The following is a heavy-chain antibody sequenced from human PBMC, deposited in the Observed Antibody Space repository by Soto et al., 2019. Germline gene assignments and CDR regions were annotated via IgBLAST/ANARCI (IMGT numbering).Heavy chain of an antibody. CDR3: AHEVSSPGLFYFGNDV. V-gene: IGHV1-69*13. J-gene: IGHJ6*02. CDR2: IIPIFGTA. Sequence: SVNLSCKASGGTFSSYAISWVRQAPGQGLEWMGGIIPIFGTANYAQKFQGRVTITADESTSTAYMELSSLRSEDSAVYYCAHEVSSPGLFYFGNDVWGRGTSDTVS. D-gene: IGHD3-16*01. CDR1: GGTFSSYA.